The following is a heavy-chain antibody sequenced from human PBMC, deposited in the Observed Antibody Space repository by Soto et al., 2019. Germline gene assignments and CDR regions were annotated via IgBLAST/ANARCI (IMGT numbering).Heavy chain of an antibody. D-gene: IGHD3-22*01. CDR3: ARLTYYDSTGYFDY. V-gene: IGHV4-59*01. CDR2: IYYSGST. CDR1: GGSIISYY. Sequence: SETLSLTCTVSGGSIISYYWSWIRQPPGGGLEWIGYIYYSGSTNYNPSLKSRVTISVDTSTNRFSLRLSSVTAADTAMYYCARLTYYDSTGYFDYWGQGTLVTVSS. J-gene: IGHJ4*02.